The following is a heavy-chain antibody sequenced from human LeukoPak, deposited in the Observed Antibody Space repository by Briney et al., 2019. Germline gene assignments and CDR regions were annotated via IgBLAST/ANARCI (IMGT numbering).Heavy chain of an antibody. CDR3: AKRSRTEYYFDS. CDR2: ISAGGGGT. J-gene: IGHJ4*02. CDR1: GFSFSSYA. V-gene: IGHV3-23*01. Sequence: PGGSLRLSCAASGFSFSSYAMNWVRQAPGKGLEWVSSISAGGGGTSNADSVKGRFTISRDNSKNTLYLQMNSLTAEDTAVYYCAKRSRTEYYFDSWGQGTLVTVSS.